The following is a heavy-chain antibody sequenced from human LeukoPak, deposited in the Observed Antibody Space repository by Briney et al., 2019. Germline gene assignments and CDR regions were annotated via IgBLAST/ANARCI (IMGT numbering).Heavy chain of an antibody. Sequence: LSGGSLRLSCAASGFTFSGSAMHWVRQASGKGLEWVGRIRSKANSYATAYAASVKGRFTISRDDSKNTAYLQMNSLKTEDTAVYYCTREVYNWFDPWGQGTLVTVSS. J-gene: IGHJ5*02. V-gene: IGHV3-73*01. CDR1: GFTFSGSA. CDR3: TREVYNWFDP. CDR2: IRSKANSYAT.